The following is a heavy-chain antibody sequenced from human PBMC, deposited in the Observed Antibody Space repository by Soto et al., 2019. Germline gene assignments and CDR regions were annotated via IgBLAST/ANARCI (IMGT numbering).Heavy chain of an antibody. D-gene: IGHD1-26*01. CDR1: GFTFSSYG. Sequence: GGSLRLSCGGSGFTFSSYGMRWVRQAPGKGLEWVAAISFDGSNGYYGDSVKGRFTISRDNSKNTLYLQMNSLRPEDTAVYYCAKDGNWELLPSTGMDVWGQGTTVTVSS. CDR2: ISFDGSNG. V-gene: IGHV3-30*18. CDR3: AKDGNWELLPSTGMDV. J-gene: IGHJ6*02.